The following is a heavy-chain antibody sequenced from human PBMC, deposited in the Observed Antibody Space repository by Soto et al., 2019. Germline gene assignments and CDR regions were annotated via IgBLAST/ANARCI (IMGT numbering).Heavy chain of an antibody. CDR2: IIPIFGTA. Sequence: QVQLVQSGAEVKKPGSSVKVSCKASGGTFSSYAISWVRQAPGQGLEWMGGIIPIFGTANYAQKSQGRVTITADESTSPAYMELSSLRSEETAVYYCATMKAGYQYYYYGTDVWGQGTTVTVSS. V-gene: IGHV1-69*12. D-gene: IGHD3-16*02. CDR1: GGTFSSYA. CDR3: ATMKAGYQYYYYGTDV. J-gene: IGHJ6*02.